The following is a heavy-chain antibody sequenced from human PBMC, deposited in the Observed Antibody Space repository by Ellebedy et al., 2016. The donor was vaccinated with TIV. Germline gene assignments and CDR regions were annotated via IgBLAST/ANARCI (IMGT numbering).Heavy chain of an antibody. CDR2: LSHDGVKE. Sequence: GESLKISCVVSGLPFSSHAMQWVRQAPGKGLEWVAVLSHDGVKEEYAESVKGRFTVSRDNSKNTLYLQLDSLRSEDTAVYYCAKDRRIKGYSYGEVDYWGQGSLVTVSS. V-gene: IGHV3-30-3*01. CDR3: AKDRRIKGYSYGEVDY. J-gene: IGHJ4*02. CDR1: GLPFSSHA. D-gene: IGHD5-18*01.